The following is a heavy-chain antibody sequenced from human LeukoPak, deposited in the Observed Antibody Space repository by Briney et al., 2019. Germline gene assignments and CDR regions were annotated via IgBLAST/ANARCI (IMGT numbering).Heavy chain of an antibody. CDR3: ASGRGLYSFYAFDI. CDR1: GGSISSYY. Sequence: SETLSLTCTGSGGSISSYYWSCIRQPPGKGLEWIGYIYYSGSTDYNPSLRSRVTISVDTSKSQFSLKLSSVTAADTAVYYCASGRGLYSFYAFDIWGQGTMVTVSS. V-gene: IGHV4-59*01. CDR2: IYYSGST. D-gene: IGHD5-18*01. J-gene: IGHJ3*02.